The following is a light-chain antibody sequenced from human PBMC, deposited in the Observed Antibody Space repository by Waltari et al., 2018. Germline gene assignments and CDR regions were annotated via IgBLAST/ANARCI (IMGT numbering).Light chain of an antibody. CDR1: TFGSKY. J-gene: IGLJ3*02. CDR3: QALGSNRWV. V-gene: IGLV3-1*01. Sequence: SSELTQPPSVSVSPGQTAHLTCSGDTFGSKYASWYQHTPGQSPLLVIYQDRYRPPGIPERFSGSKSGNTATLAISGTQAMDDADYYCQALGSNRWVFGGGTKLTVL. CDR2: QDR.